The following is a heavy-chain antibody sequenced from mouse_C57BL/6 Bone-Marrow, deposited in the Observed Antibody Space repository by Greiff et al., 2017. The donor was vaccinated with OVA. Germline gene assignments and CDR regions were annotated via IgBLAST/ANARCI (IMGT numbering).Heavy chain of an antibody. CDR1: GYTFTSYW. J-gene: IGHJ4*01. CDR2: IDPSDSYT. CDR3: ARSYDYDDDAMDY. Sequence: QVQLQQPGAELVKPGASVKLSCKASGYTFTSYWMQWVKQRPGQGLEWIGEIDPSDSYTNYNQKFKGKATLTVDTSSSTAYMQLSSLTSEDSAVYYCARSYDYDDDAMDYWGQGTSVTVSS. D-gene: IGHD2-4*01. V-gene: IGHV1-50*01.